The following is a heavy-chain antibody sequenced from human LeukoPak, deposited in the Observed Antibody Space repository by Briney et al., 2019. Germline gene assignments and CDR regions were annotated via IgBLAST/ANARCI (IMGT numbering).Heavy chain of an antibody. Sequence: GGSLRLSCAASGFTFSSYAMSWVRQAPGKGLEWVSAISGSGGSTYYADSVKGRFTISRDNSKNTLYLQMNSLRAEDTAVYYCARAKRDTVLSHFDYWGQGTLVTVSS. J-gene: IGHJ4*02. CDR1: GFTFSSYA. V-gene: IGHV3-23*01. CDR3: ARAKRDTVLSHFDY. D-gene: IGHD2-8*01. CDR2: ISGSGGST.